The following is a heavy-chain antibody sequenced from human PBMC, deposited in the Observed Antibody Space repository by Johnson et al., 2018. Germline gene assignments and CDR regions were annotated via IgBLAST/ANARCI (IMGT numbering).Heavy chain of an antibody. J-gene: IGHJ6*02. CDR2: ISGREMIP. D-gene: IGHD6-25*01. CDR3: TRLVGQRQNVGMDV. V-gene: IGHV3-23*04. CDR1: GFIFPSFA. Sequence: EVQLVESGGGLVQPGGSLRLSCAASGFIFPSFAMSWVRQAPGKGPEWVSGISGREMIPYYADSVKGRFTISRDNSKNMVYLQMNSLRAEDTAVYYCTRLVGQRQNVGMDVWGQGTTVTVSS.